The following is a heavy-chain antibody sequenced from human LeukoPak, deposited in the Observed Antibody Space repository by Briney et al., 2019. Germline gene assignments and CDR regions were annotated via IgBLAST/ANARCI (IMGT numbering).Heavy chain of an antibody. Sequence: GGSLRLSCAASEFTFSSYGMSWVRQAPGKGLEWVSAISGSGGSTYYADSVKGRFTISRDNAKNSLYLQMNSLRAEDTAVYYCAELGITMIGGVWGKGTTVTISS. CDR2: ISGSGGST. V-gene: IGHV3-23*01. J-gene: IGHJ6*04. CDR1: EFTFSSYG. D-gene: IGHD3-10*02. CDR3: AELGITMIGGV.